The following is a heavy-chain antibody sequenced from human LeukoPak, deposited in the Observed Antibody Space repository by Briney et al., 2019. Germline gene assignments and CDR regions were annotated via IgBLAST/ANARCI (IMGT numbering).Heavy chain of an antibody. CDR2: ISSSGSTI. CDR3: ARSSIAYYYMHV. D-gene: IGHD3-16*02. Sequence: GGSLRLSCAAPGFTFSSYVMNWVRQAPGKGLEWVSYISSSGSTIYYADSVKGRFTISRDNAKNSLYLQMNSLRAEDTAVYYCARSSIAYYYMHVWGKGTTVTISS. V-gene: IGHV3-48*03. CDR1: GFTFSSYV. J-gene: IGHJ6*03.